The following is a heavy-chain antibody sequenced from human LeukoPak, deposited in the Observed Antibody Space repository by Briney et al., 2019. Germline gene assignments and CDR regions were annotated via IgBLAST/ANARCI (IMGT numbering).Heavy chain of an antibody. CDR2: INPNSGGT. Sequence: APVKVSCKASGYTFTGYYMHWVRQAPGQGLEWMGWINPNSGGTNYAQKFQGRVAMTRDTSISTAYMELSRLRSDDTAVYYCARAWGYSYGPHFDYWGQGTLVTVSS. CDR1: GYTFTGYY. D-gene: IGHD5-18*01. V-gene: IGHV1-2*02. CDR3: ARAWGYSYGPHFDY. J-gene: IGHJ4*02.